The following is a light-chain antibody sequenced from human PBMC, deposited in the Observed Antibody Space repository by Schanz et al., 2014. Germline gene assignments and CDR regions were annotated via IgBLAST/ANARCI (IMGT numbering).Light chain of an antibody. Sequence: DVQMTQSPSSLSASVGDRVTITCRASQRISSYLNWYQQKPGKAPKFLIYAASNLQSGVPSRFSGSGSGTDFTLTISSLQPEDFSTYYCQQSYSAPLTFGGPTKVEIK. CDR1: QRISSY. CDR3: QQSYSAPLT. CDR2: AAS. J-gene: IGKJ4*01. V-gene: IGKV1-39*01.